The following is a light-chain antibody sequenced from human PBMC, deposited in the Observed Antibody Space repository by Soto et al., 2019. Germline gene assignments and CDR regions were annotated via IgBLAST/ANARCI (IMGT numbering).Light chain of an antibody. CDR2: WAS. CDR3: QQSYSNPWT. V-gene: IGKV4-1*01. J-gene: IGKJ1*01. CDR1: QSVLYNVNNKNH. Sequence: DIVLTQSPDSLAVSLGERATINCKSSQSVLYNVNNKNHLGWYQQKPGQPPKLLIYWASTREFGVPDRFSGSGSRIDFTLTIISLLADDLEIYYLQQSYSNPWTFGQGTKMEIK.